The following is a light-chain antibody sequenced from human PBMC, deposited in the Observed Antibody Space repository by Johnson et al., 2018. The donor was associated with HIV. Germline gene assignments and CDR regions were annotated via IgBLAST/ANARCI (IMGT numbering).Light chain of an antibody. CDR3: GTWDSSLSALYV. CDR1: SSNIGNNY. CDR2: DNN. Sequence: QSVLTQPPSVSAAPGQKVTISCSGSSSNIGNNYVSWYQQLPGTAPKLLIYDNNKRPSGIPDRFSGSKSGTSATMGITGLQTGDEADYYFGTWDSSLSALYVFGTGTKVTVL. V-gene: IGLV1-51*01. J-gene: IGLJ1*01.